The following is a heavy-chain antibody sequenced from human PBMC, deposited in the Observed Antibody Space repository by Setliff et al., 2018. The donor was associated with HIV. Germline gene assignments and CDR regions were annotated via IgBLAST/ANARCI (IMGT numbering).Heavy chain of an antibody. Sequence: PGGSLRLSCAASGFIFSNVWMSWVRQTPGKGLEWVGRIKSTIDGGTTDYTAPVKGGFTISRDDSKNTLFLQMNSVTTEDTALYYCTTGRGYDAVAIDYWGQGILVTVSS. V-gene: IGHV3-15*01. CDR2: IKSTIDGGTT. J-gene: IGHJ4*02. D-gene: IGHD5-12*01. CDR3: TTGRGYDAVAIDY. CDR1: GFIFSNVW.